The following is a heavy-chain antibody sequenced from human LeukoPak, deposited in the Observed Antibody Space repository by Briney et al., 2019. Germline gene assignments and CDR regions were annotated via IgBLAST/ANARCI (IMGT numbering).Heavy chain of an antibody. CDR3: ARLPLLSFRKRVPDAFDI. D-gene: IGHD3-16*01. V-gene: IGHV5-51*01. CDR1: GYSFTSYW. Sequence: GESLKISCKSSGYSFTSYWIGWVRQMPGKGLEWMGIIYPGDSDTRYSPSFQGQVTISADKSISTAYLQWSSLKASDTAMYYCARLPLLSFRKRVPDAFDIWGQGTMVTVSS. CDR2: IYPGDSDT. J-gene: IGHJ3*02.